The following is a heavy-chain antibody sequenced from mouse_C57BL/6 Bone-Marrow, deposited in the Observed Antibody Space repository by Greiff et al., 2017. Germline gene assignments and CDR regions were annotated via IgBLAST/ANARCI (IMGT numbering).Heavy chain of an antibody. V-gene: IGHV1-69*01. J-gene: IGHJ2*01. CDR1: GYTFTSYG. Sequence: QVQLQQPGAELVMPGASVKLSCKASGYTFTSYGMHWVKQRPGQGLEWIGEIDPSDSYTTYNQKFKGKSTLTVDKSSSTAYMRLISLTSVDSAVYYCASGNYRFDYWGQGTTLTVSS. CDR2: IDPSDSYT. CDR3: ASGNYRFDY. D-gene: IGHD2-1*01.